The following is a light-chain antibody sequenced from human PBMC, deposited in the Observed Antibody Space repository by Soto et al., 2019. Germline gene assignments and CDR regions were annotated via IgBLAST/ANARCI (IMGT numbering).Light chain of an antibody. CDR2: GAS. Sequence: EIVLTQSPGTLSLSPGERATLSCRASQSVSSSYLAWYQQKPGQAPRLLIYGASSRATGIPDRFSGSGSGTDFTLTISGLEPEDFAVYYCQQSGSSPRTFGQGTKVEIK. CDR1: QSVSSSY. CDR3: QQSGSSPRT. V-gene: IGKV3-20*01. J-gene: IGKJ1*01.